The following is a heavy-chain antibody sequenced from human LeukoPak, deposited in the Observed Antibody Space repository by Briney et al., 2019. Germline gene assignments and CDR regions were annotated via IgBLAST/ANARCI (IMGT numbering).Heavy chain of an antibody. Sequence: PGRSLRLSCAASGFTFSSYGMHWVRQAPGKGLEWVAVIWYDGSNKYYADSVRGRFTISRDNSKNTLYLQMNSLRAEDTAVYYCATKDAAGNYDSGNYYTPGYFDDWGQGILVTVSS. CDR1: GFTFSSYG. J-gene: IGHJ4*02. CDR2: IWYDGSNK. V-gene: IGHV3-33*01. D-gene: IGHD3-10*01. CDR3: ATKDAAGNYDSGNYYTPGYFDD.